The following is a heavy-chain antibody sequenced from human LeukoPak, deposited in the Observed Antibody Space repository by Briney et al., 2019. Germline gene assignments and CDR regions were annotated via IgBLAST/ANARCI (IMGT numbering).Heavy chain of an antibody. D-gene: IGHD3-10*01. CDR1: GGTFCSYA. V-gene: IGHV1-69*01. Sequence: SVKVSCKASGGTFCSYAISWVRQAPGQGLEWMGGIIPIFGTANYAQKFQGRVTITADESTSTAYMELSSLRSEDTAVYYCASVTMVRGVMEVYFDYWGQGTLVTVSS. CDR3: ASVTMVRGVMEVYFDY. J-gene: IGHJ4*02. CDR2: IIPIFGTA.